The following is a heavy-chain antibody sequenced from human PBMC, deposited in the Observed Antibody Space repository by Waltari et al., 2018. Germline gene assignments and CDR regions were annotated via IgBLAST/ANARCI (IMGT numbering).Heavy chain of an antibody. J-gene: IGHJ3*01. CDR1: GGSITSNRHY. CDR3: ATYRGASLGTAAFDV. V-gene: IGHV4-39*01. CDR2: MSYSGAT. Sequence: QLHLQESGPGLVKPSETLSLTCSVSGGSITSNRHYWVWIRQPPGQGLEWIGTMSYSGATYISPSLNSRVTISRDTSKNQLSLKLASKTAADSAVYYCATYRGASLGTAAFDVWGKGTMVTVSS. D-gene: IGHD2-21*01.